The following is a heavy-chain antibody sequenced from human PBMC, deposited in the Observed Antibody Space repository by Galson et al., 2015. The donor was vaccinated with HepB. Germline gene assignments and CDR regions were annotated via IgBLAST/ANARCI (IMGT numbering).Heavy chain of an antibody. CDR3: TRVVEYFSSTSCYKLGY. Sequence: SLRLSCAASGLTFSGSAMHWVRQASGKGLEWVGRIRSKANSYATAYAASVKGSFTISRDDSKNTAYLQMNSLKTEDTAVYYCTRVVEYFSSTSCYKLGYWGQGTLFTVSS. CDR2: IRSKANSYAT. D-gene: IGHD2-2*02. CDR1: GLTFSGSA. V-gene: IGHV3-73*01. J-gene: IGHJ4*02.